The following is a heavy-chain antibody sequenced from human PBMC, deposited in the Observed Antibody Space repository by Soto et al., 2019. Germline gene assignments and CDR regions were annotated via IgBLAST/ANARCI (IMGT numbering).Heavy chain of an antibody. CDR1: GGSVSSGSYY. CDR2: IYYSGST. Sequence: SETLSLTCPVSGGSVSSGSYYWSWIRQPPGKGLEWIGYIYYSGSTNYNPSLKSRVTISVDTSKNQFSLKLSSVTAADTAVYYCARRLYYDSSGYLYYFDYWGQGTLVTVSS. D-gene: IGHD3-22*01. J-gene: IGHJ4*02. CDR3: ARRLYYDSSGYLYYFDY. V-gene: IGHV4-61*01.